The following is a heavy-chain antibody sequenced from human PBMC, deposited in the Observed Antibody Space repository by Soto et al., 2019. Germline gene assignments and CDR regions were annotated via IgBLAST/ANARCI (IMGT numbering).Heavy chain of an antibody. CDR1: GYTFTSYA. CDR2: INAGNGNT. Sequence: ASVKVSCKASGYTFTSYAMHWVRQAPGQRLEWMGWINAGNGNTKYSQKFRGRVTITRDTSASTAYMELSSLRSEDTAVYYCARDFWRLTRLSNWFDPWGQGTLVTVSS. D-gene: IGHD3-3*01. J-gene: IGHJ5*02. V-gene: IGHV1-3*01. CDR3: ARDFWRLTRLSNWFDP.